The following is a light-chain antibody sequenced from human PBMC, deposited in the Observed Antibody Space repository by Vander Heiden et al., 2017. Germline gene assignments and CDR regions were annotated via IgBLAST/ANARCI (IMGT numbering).Light chain of an antibody. J-gene: IGKJ2*01. CDR1: QDISNY. CDR3: QQDDNLPYT. Sequence: DIQMTQSPSSLSASVGDRVTITCQASQDISNYLNWYQQKPGKAPKLLIYDASNLETGVPSRFSGSGSGTDFTFTISSLQPEDFATYYCQQDDNLPYTSGQGTKLEIK. V-gene: IGKV1-33*01. CDR2: DAS.